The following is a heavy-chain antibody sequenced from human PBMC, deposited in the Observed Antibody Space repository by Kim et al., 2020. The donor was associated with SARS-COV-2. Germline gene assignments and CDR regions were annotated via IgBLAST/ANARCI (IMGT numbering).Heavy chain of an antibody. J-gene: IGHJ4*02. CDR2: INTGNGNT. Sequence: ASVKVSCKASGYTFTRYTIHWVRQAPGHRLEWMGWINTGNGNTKYSQKFQGRVTITRDTSASTAYMELSSLRSEDTAVYYCARDSVVATMIHDYWGQGTLVAVSS. CDR3: ARDSVVATMIHDY. V-gene: IGHV1-3*04. D-gene: IGHD5-12*01. CDR1: GYTFTRYT.